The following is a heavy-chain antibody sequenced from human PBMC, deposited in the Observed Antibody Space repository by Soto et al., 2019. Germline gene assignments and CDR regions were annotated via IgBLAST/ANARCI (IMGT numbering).Heavy chain of an antibody. V-gene: IGHV3-15*07. CDR1: GYTFSSAW. Sequence: GGSLRLSCAASGYTFSSAWMNWVRQAPGKGLEWVGLIKRTIDGGPREPAAPVKGRFAISRDDSKNTLYLEMNSLKTEDTAVYYCTAGLYKSAGVDHWGLGTLVTVSS. D-gene: IGHD1-20*01. CDR3: TAGLYKSAGVDH. J-gene: IGHJ4*02. CDR2: IKRTIDGGPR.